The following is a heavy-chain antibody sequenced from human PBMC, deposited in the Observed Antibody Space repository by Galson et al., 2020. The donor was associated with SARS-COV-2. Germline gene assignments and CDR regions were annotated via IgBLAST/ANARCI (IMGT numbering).Heavy chain of an antibody. CDR1: GFSFTTYS. CDR2: ISSRRSTI. D-gene: IGHD6-13*01. Sequence: GESLKISCAASGFSFTTYSMNWFRQAPGKGLEWVSYISSRRSTIYYADSVKGRFTISRDDARNSLYLQMNRLRADDTAVYYCARECLGSTYYLDYWGQGTLVTVSS. V-gene: IGHV3-48*04. CDR3: ARECLGSTYYLDY. J-gene: IGHJ4*02.